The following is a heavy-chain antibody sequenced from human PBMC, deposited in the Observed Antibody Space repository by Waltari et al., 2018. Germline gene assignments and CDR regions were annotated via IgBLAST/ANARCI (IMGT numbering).Heavy chain of an antibody. CDR3: ARGGSGSRANFDC. J-gene: IGHJ4*02. D-gene: IGHD3-10*01. CDR2: IYYSGST. CDR1: GGSINTFY. Sequence: QVQLQESGPGLVKPSETLSLPCTVSGGSINTFYWNWIRQPPGKGLEWIGNIYYSGSTNYSPSLKSRVTISVDTSKNQFSLNLSSVTAADTAVYYCARGGSGSRANFDCWGQGTLVTVSS. V-gene: IGHV4-59*01.